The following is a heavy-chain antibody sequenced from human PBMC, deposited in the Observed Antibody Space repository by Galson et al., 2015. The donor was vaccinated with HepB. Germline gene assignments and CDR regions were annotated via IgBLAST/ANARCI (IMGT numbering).Heavy chain of an antibody. D-gene: IGHD2-15*01. V-gene: IGHV3-48*01. Sequence: SLRLSCAASGFTFSSYSMNWVRQAPGKGLEWVSYISSSSSTIYYADSVKGRFTISRDNAKNSLYLQMNSLRAEDTAVYYCAPVVVAAGGWFDPWGQGTLVTVSS. CDR3: APVVVAAGGWFDP. CDR2: ISSSSSTI. CDR1: GFTFSSYS. J-gene: IGHJ5*02.